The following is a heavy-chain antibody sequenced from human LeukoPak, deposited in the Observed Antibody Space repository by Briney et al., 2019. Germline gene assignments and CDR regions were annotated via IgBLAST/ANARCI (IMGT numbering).Heavy chain of an antibody. J-gene: IGHJ4*02. V-gene: IGHV3-48*03. CDR2: ISSSGSTI. CDR3: AGGWALGDNHFDY. Sequence: GGSLRLSCAASGFTFSSHEINWVRQAPGKGLEWVSYISSSGSTIYYADSVKGRFTTTRDNAKNSLYLQMNSLRVEDTGVYYCAGGWALGDNHFDYWGQGTLVTVSS. D-gene: IGHD3-3*01. CDR1: GFTFSSHE.